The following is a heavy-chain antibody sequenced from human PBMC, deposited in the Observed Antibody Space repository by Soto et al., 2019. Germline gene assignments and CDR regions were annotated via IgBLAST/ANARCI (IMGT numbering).Heavy chain of an antibody. CDR2: IYYSGST. D-gene: IGHD3-3*01. CDR3: ARGYRFLEWLPIDY. J-gene: IGHJ4*02. V-gene: IGHV4-30-4*01. CDR1: GGSISSGDYC. Sequence: NPSETLSLTCTVSGGSISSGDYCWSWIRQPPGKGLEWIGYIYYSGSTYYNPSLKSRVTISVDTSKNQFSLKLSSVTAADTAVYYCARGYRFLEWLPIDYWGQGTLVTVSS.